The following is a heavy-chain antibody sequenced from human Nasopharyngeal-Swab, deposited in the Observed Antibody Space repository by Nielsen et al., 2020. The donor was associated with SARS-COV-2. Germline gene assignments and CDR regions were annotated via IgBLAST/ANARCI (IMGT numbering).Heavy chain of an antibody. J-gene: IGHJ4*02. V-gene: IGHV3-23*01. CDR1: GFTFSSYA. CDR3: AKGLGSGSYYNWVYFDY. D-gene: IGHD3-10*01. CDR2: ISGSGGST. Sequence: GESLKISCAASGFTFSSYAMSWVRQAPGKGLEWVSAISGSGGSTYYADSVKGRFTISRDNSKNTLYLQMNSLRAEDTAVYYCAKGLGSGSYYNWVYFDYWGQGTWSPSPQ.